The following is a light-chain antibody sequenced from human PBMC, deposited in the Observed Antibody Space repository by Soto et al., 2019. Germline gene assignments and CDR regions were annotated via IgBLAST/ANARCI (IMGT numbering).Light chain of an antibody. V-gene: IGLV2-23*01. J-gene: IGLJ1*01. CDR2: EGS. Sequence: QSALTQRASVSGSPGQSITISCTGTSSDVGSYNLVSWYQQHPGKAPKLMIYEGSKRPSGVSNRFSGSKSGNTASLTISGLQAEDEADYYCCSYAGSSYVFGTGTKVTVL. CDR3: CSYAGSSYV. CDR1: SSDVGSYNL.